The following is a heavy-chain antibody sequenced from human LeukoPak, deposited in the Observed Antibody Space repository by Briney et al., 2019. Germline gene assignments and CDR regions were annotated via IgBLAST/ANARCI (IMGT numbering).Heavy chain of an antibody. J-gene: IGHJ4*02. CDR3: ARGGVLWTYDY. Sequence: SETLSLTCTVSGGSISSYYWSWIRQPAGKGLEWIGYIYYSGSTNYNPSLKSRVTISVDTSKNQFSLKLSSVTAADTAVYYCARGGVLWTYDYWGQGTLVTVSS. CDR2: IYYSGST. V-gene: IGHV4-59*01. CDR1: GGSISSYY. D-gene: IGHD3/OR15-3a*01.